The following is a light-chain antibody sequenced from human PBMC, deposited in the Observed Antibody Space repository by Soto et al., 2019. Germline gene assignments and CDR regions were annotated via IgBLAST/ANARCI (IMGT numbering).Light chain of an antibody. CDR2: EAS. V-gene: IGKV1-27*01. CDR1: QAISNF. Sequence: DIQMTQSPLSLSASVGDRVTITCRASQAISNFVSWYQQKPGKVPSLLLSEASTLQSGVPSRFSGRGSGTTFTLAINSLQPEDVATYFCQNYNGAPYAFGQGTKLEIK. J-gene: IGKJ2*01. CDR3: QNYNGAPYA.